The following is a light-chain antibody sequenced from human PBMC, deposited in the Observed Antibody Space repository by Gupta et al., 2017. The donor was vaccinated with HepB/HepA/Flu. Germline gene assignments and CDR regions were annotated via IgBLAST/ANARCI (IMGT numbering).Light chain of an antibody. V-gene: IGLV1-40*01. J-gene: IGLJ2*01. Sequence: QSVLTQPPSVSGAPGQRVTISCTGSSSNIGAGYDVSWYQQLPGTAPKLLIYGIAKRPSGVPDRFSGSKSGTAASLAISGLQADDEADYYCQSYDRSRVDAVFGGGTKLTVL. CDR2: GIA. CDR1: SSNIGAGYD. CDR3: QSYDRSRVDAV.